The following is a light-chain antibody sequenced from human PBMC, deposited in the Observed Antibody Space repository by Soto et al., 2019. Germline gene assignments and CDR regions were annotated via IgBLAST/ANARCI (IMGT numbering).Light chain of an antibody. CDR3: QQFKSYPT. CDR2: DAS. J-gene: IGKJ1*01. CDR1: QGISSA. V-gene: IGKV1-13*02. Sequence: AIQLTQSPSSLSASVGDRVTITCRASQGISSALAWYQQKPGKAPKFLIYDASTLASGVPSRFSGSRSGKDFTLTISSLQHQDFATYYCQQFKSYPTFGQGTKVEIK.